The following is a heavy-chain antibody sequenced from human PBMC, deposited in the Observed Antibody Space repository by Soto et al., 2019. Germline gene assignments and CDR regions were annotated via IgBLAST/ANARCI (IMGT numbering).Heavy chain of an antibody. CDR2: INAGNGNT. CDR1: GYTFTSYA. V-gene: IGHV1-3*01. J-gene: IGHJ5*02. CDR3: ARDRKGIAARQLNWFDP. Sequence: GASVKVSCKASGYTFTSYAMHLVRQAPGQRLEWMGWINAGNGNTKYSQKFQGRVTITRDTSASTAYMELSSLRSEDTAVYYCARDRKGIAARQLNWFDPWGQGTLVTVSS. D-gene: IGHD6-6*01.